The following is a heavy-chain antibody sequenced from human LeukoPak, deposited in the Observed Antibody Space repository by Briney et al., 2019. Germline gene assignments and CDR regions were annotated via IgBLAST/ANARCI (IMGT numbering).Heavy chain of an antibody. J-gene: IGHJ4*02. D-gene: IGHD4-11*01. Sequence: ASVKVSCKASGYTFTNYDINWVRQAPGQGLEWMGWMNPNSDNIGYAQKFQGRVTMTRDTSISTAYMELSSLRSDDTAVYFCARGNYEGYYFDSWGQGTLVTVFS. CDR2: MNPNSDNI. CDR3: ARGNYEGYYFDS. CDR1: GYTFTNYD. V-gene: IGHV1-8*01.